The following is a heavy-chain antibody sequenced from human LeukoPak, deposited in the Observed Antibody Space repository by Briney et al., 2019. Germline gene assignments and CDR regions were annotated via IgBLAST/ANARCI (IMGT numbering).Heavy chain of an antibody. J-gene: IGHJ4*02. D-gene: IGHD7-27*01. Sequence: GGSLRLSCAASGLTFSSYATNWVRQAPGQGLEWVSAIGGGGGTTYYADSVKGRFTISRDNSRSTLYLHMNSLRAEDTAVYYCAKSSPNWGYFDYWGQGTLVTVSS. CDR1: GLTFSSYA. CDR3: AKSSPNWGYFDY. V-gene: IGHV3-23*01. CDR2: IGGGGGTT.